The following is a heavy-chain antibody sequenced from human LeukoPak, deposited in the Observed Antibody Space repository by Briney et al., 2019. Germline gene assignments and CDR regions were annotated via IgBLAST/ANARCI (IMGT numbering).Heavy chain of an antibody. CDR2: ISGSGGST. CDR3: AKDRRYTSN. D-gene: IGHD1-14*01. J-gene: IGHJ4*02. CDR1: GFTFSNYY. V-gene: IGHV3-23*01. Sequence: PGGSLRLSCSASGFTFSNYYMSWVRQAPGKGLEWVSAISGSGGSTYYADSVKGRFTISRDNSKNTLYPQMNSLRAEDTAVYYCAKDRRYTSNWGQGTLVTVSS.